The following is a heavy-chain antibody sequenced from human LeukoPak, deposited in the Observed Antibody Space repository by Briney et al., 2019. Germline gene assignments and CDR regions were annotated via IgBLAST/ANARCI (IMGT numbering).Heavy chain of an antibody. CDR1: GFVSTLYS. Sequence: GGSLRLSCTTSGFVSTLYSMSWVRQSPGKGLELISYISNSGDRIYYADSVKGRFTISRDNAKNSLYLQMNSLRAEDMALYYCAKGSSAWNEVFHFDYWGQGTLVAVSS. V-gene: IGHV3-48*04. CDR2: ISNSGDRI. D-gene: IGHD6-19*01. J-gene: IGHJ4*02. CDR3: AKGSSAWNEVFHFDY.